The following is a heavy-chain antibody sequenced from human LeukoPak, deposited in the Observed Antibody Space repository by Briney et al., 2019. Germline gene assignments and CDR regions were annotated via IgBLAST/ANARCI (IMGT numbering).Heavy chain of an antibody. CDR3: ARQSGGSGHDY. CDR1: GYSISSGYY. J-gene: IGHJ4*02. V-gene: IGHV4-38-2*01. D-gene: IGHD6-19*01. CDR2: IYHSGST. Sequence: SETLSLTCAVSGYSISSGYYGGWIRQPPGRGLEWIGSIYHSGSTYYNPSLKSRVTISVDTPKNQFSLKLSSVTAADTAVYYCARQSGGSGHDYWGQGTLVTVSS.